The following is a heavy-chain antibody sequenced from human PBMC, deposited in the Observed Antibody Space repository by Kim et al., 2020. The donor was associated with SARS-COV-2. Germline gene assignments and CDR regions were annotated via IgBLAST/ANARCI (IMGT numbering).Heavy chain of an antibody. CDR3: ARGSGSSWMRDY. D-gene: IGHD6-13*01. V-gene: IGHV1-18*01. Sequence: NYAQKLQGRVTMTKDTSTSTAYMELRSLRSDDTAVYDCARGSGSSWMRDYWGQGTLVTVSS. J-gene: IGHJ4*02.